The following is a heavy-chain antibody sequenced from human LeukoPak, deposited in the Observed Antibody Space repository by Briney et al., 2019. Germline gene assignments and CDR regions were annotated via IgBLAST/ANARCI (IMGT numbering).Heavy chain of an antibody. D-gene: IGHD2-2*01. CDR1: GGSISSYY. CDR2: IYYSGST. J-gene: IGHJ4*02. CDR3: ARGGRTVEDY. Sequence: SETLSLTCTVAGGSISSYYWSWIRQPPGKGLEWIGYIYYSGSTNYNPSLKSRVTISVDTSKNQFSLKLSSVTAADTAVYYCARGGRTVEDYWGQGTLVTVSS. V-gene: IGHV4-59*12.